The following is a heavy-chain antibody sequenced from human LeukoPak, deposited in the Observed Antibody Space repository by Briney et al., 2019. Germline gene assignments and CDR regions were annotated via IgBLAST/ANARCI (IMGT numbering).Heavy chain of an antibody. CDR2: IYYSGST. V-gene: IGHV4-61*01. Sequence: PSETLSLTCTVSGGSVSSGSYYWSWIRQPPGKGLEWIGYIYYSGSTNYNPPLKSRVTISVDTSKNQFPLKLSSVTAADTAVYYCARARSYDFWSGYSRSHDAFDIWGQGTMVTISS. J-gene: IGHJ3*02. CDR3: ARARSYDFWSGYSRSHDAFDI. CDR1: GGSVSSGSYY. D-gene: IGHD3-3*01.